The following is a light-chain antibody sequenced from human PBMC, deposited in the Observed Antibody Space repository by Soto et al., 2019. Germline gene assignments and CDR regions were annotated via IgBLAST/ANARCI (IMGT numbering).Light chain of an antibody. CDR1: QSVRDNY. Sequence: IVLSKSPGTLSLSPGERATLSCRASQSVRDNYFAWYQQKPGQAPSLLIYDTSSRATGIPDRFSGSGSGTDFALTISRVEAEDFAMYFCQQYGSSPGTFGQGTKVDIK. CDR2: DTS. V-gene: IGKV3-20*01. J-gene: IGKJ1*01. CDR3: QQYGSSPGT.